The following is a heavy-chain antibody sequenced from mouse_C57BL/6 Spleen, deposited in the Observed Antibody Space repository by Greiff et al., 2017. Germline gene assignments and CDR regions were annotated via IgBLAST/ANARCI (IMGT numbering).Heavy chain of an antibody. V-gene: IGHV1-69*01. J-gene: IGHJ2*01. CDR3: ARGDTTVVATDY. D-gene: IGHD1-1*01. CDR2: IDPSDSYT. CDR1: GYTFTSYW. Sequence: QVQLQQPGAELVMPGASVKLSCKASGYTFTSYWMHWVKQRPGQGLEWIGEIDPSDSYTNYNQKFKGKSTLTVDKSSSTAYMQLSSLTSEYSAVYYCARGDTTVVATDYWGQGTTLTVSS.